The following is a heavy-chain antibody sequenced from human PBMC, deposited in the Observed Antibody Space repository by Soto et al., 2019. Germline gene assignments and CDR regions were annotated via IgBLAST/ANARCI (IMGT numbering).Heavy chain of an antibody. Sequence: SETLSLTCTVSGGSISSYYWTWIRQPPGKGLEWIGYIYYSGSTYYNPSLKSRVTISVDTSKNQFSLRLNSVTAADTAVYYCARSTVTTIYYYGMDVWGQGTTVTVSS. V-gene: IGHV4-59*01. D-gene: IGHD4-17*01. J-gene: IGHJ6*02. CDR3: ARSTVTTIYYYGMDV. CDR2: IYYSGST. CDR1: GGSISSYY.